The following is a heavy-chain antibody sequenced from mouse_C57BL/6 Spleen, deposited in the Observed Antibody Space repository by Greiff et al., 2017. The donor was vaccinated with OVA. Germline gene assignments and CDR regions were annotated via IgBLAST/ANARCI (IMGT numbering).Heavy chain of an antibody. CDR1: GYTFTEYT. V-gene: IGHV1-62-2*01. J-gene: IGHJ1*03. CDR3: ARHPNYYGSSYPYFDV. D-gene: IGHD1-1*01. CDR2: FYPGSGSI. Sequence: QVQLKESGAELVKPGASVKLSCKASGYTFTEYTIHWVKQRSGQGLEWIGWFYPGSGSIKYNEKFKDKATLTADKSSSTVYMELSRLTSEDSAVYFCARHPNYYGSSYPYFDVWGTGTTVTVSS.